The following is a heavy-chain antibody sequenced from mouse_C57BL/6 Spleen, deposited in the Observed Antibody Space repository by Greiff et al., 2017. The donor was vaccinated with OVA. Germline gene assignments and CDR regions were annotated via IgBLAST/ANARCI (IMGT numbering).Heavy chain of an antibody. CDR2: IDPSDSET. CDR3: ARFSSSYAMDY. D-gene: IGHD1-3*01. CDR1: GYTFTSYW. V-gene: IGHV1-52*01. Sequence: QVQLKQSGAELVRPGSSVKLSCKASGYTFTSYWMHWVKQRPIQGLEWIGNIDPSDSETHYNQKFKDKATLTVDKSSSTAYMQLSSLTSEDSAVYYCARFSSSYAMDYWGQGTSVTVSS. J-gene: IGHJ4*01.